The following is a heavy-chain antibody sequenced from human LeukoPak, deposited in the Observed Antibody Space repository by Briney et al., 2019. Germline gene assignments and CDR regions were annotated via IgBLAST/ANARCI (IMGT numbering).Heavy chain of an antibody. V-gene: IGHV4-59*08. CDR3: ARHDDYPGFGRGFDP. CDR2: MFYSGTT. CDR1: GDSMSGYY. D-gene: IGHD3-16*01. J-gene: IGHJ5*02. Sequence: SETLSLTCTVAGDSMSGYYWSWIRQPPGKGLEWIGYMFYSGTTRYNPSLKSRVTISADTSRNHFSLKLYSVTAAGTAVYYCARHDDYPGFGRGFDPWGQGSLVTVSS.